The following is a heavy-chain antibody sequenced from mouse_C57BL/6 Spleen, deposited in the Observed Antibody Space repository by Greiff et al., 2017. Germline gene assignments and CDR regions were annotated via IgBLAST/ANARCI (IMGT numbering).Heavy chain of an antibody. CDR2: LDPSDSYT. CDR3: ARETRGYVDG. D-gene: IGHD3-3*01. V-gene: IGHV1-59*01. Sequence: QVQLQQPGAELVRPAHSVTLSCKASGYTFTSYWMHWVKQRPGQGLEWIGVLDPSDSYTNYNPKLKGKATVTVNTSSSTAYMQLSSLTSEDSAVYYCARETRGYVDGWGTGTTVTVSA. J-gene: IGHJ1*03. CDR1: GYTFTSYW.